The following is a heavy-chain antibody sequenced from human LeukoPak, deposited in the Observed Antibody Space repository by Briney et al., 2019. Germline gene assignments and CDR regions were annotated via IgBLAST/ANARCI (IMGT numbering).Heavy chain of an antibody. CDR1: GFIFSDHD. V-gene: IGHV3-11*01. CDR2: ISRSGTTK. CDR3: AREGRGYYGDFDY. J-gene: IGHJ4*02. D-gene: IGHD3-22*01. Sequence: PGGSLRLSCAASGFIFSDHDMDWIRQAPGKGLEWISYISRSGTTKYYADSVKGRFTISRDNADNSLYLQLNSLRAEDTAVYYCAREGRGYYGDFDYRVQGTLVTVSS.